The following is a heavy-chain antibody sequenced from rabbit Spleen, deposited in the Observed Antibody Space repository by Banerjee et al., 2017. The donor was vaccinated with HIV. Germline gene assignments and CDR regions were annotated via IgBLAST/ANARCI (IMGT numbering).Heavy chain of an antibody. Sequence: QEQLEESGGGLVKPEGSLTLTCKASGFSFSDRDVMCWVRQAPGKGLEWIACICGNSSGFNYSDAWAKRRFSCSNTSSTTVALQKTSLTVAATAAYFCARETGSSFTSYGMGLWGPGTLVTVS. D-gene: IGHD8-1*01. CDR1: GFSFSDRDV. CDR2: ICGNSSGFN. CDR3: ARETGSSFTSYGMGL. J-gene: IGHJ6*01. V-gene: IGHV1S45*01.